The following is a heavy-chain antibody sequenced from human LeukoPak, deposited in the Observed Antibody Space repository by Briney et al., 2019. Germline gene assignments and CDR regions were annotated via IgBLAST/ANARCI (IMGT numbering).Heavy chain of an antibody. CDR3: AKVWRRNDFWSGYYVGDAFDI. Sequence: PGGSLRLSCAASGFTFSSYAVSWVRQAPGKGLEWVSAISGSGGSTYYADSVKGRFTISRDNSKNTLYLQMNSLRAEDTAVYYCAKVWRRNDFWSGYYVGDAFDIWGQGTMVTVSS. V-gene: IGHV3-23*01. CDR2: ISGSGGST. J-gene: IGHJ3*02. D-gene: IGHD3-3*01. CDR1: GFTFSSYA.